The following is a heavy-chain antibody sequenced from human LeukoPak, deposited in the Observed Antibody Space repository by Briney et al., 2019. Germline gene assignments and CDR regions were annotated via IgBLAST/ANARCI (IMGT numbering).Heavy chain of an antibody. CDR1: GFTFSSYA. D-gene: IGHD3-10*01. J-gene: IGHJ4*02. Sequence: PGGSLRLSCAASGFTFSSYAMSWGRQAPGKGLEWVSVISNSAGSTFYADSVKGRFTISRDNSKNTLYLQMSSLRAEDTAVYYCAKRASGSGTSLYYFDYWGQGTLVTVSS. CDR3: AKRASGSGTSLYYFDY. CDR2: ISNSAGST. V-gene: IGHV3-23*01.